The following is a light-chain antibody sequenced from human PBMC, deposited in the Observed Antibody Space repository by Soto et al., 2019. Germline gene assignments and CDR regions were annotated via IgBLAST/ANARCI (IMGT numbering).Light chain of an antibody. Sequence: QSALTQPASVSGSPGQSITISCTGTSRDVGGYSYVSWYQQHPGKAPKLMIYDVNNRHSGVSDRFSGSKSGNTASLTISGLQAEDESDYYCSSFTSYSTLVFGGGTKLTVL. CDR1: SRDVGGYSY. CDR2: DVN. V-gene: IGLV2-14*03. J-gene: IGLJ2*01. CDR3: SSFTSYSTLV.